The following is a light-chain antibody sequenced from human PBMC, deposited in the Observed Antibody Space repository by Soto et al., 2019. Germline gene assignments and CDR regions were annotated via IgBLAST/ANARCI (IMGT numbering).Light chain of an antibody. J-gene: IGKJ5*01. V-gene: IGKV1-27*01. CDR2: AAS. Sequence: IQMAKSPSSLSASVGERVTITCRASQGIGNYLGWYKQKPGKVPQLLIYAASTLQSGVPSRFSGSGSGTEFTLTISSLEPEDFEVYYCQQRSNWPITFGQGTRLEIK. CDR1: QGIGNY. CDR3: QQRSNWPIT.